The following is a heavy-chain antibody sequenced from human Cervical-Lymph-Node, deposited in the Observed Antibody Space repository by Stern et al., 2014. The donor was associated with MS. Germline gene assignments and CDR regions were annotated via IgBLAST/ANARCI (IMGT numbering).Heavy chain of an antibody. CDR1: GGSISNYY. D-gene: IGHD3-16*02. J-gene: IGHJ4*02. CDR2: ISDSGST. Sequence: VQLEESGPGLVKPSETLSLTCTVSGGSISNYYWTWIRQPPGKGLEWIGYISDSGSTKYNPSLKSRVTISIDRSKNQFSLKLSSVTAADTAVYSCARARGSYHPYFDYWGRGALVTVSS. CDR3: ARARGSYHPYFDY. V-gene: IGHV4-59*01.